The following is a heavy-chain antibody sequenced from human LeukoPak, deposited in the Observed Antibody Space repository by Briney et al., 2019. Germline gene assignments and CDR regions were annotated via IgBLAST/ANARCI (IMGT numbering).Heavy chain of an antibody. J-gene: IGHJ5*02. CDR2: ISGSGSTT. CDR3: ARDLGQYYDTSDNWFDP. V-gene: IGHV3-23*01. Sequence: GGYLRLSCAASGFTLSSYAMNWVRPAPGRGLEWVSAISGSGSTTYYADSVKGRFNISRDNAKNTLNLQMNSLRAEDTAVYYCARDLGQYYDTSDNWFDPWGKGTLVTVS. CDR1: GFTLSSYA. D-gene: IGHD3-22*01.